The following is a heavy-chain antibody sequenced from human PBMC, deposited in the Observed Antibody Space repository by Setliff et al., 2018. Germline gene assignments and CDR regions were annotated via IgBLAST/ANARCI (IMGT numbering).Heavy chain of an antibody. CDR1: GGSFSGYY. CDR3: ARGAYIGLDY. CDR2: IYYSGTT. D-gene: IGHD4-4*01. Sequence: PSETLSLTCAVYGGSFSGYYCTWIRQPPGKALEWIGYIYYSGTTNYSPSLKRRVTISIDMSKNQFSLKLNSVTAADPAVYYCARGAYIGLDYWGQGTLVTVSS. V-gene: IGHV4-59*01. J-gene: IGHJ4*02.